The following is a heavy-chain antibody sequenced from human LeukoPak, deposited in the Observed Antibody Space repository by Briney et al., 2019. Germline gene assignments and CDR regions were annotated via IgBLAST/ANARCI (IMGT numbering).Heavy chain of an antibody. CDR2: IYYSGST. D-gene: IGHD3-3*01. J-gene: IGHJ3*02. CDR1: GFTFSDHY. V-gene: IGHV4-59*11. CDR3: ARGVGNGVVINAFDI. Sequence: GSLRLSCAASGFTFSDHYMSWIRQTPGKGLEWLGYIYYSGSTNYNPSLKSRVTISVDTSKNQFSLKLSSVTAADTAVYYCARGVGNGVVINAFDIWGQGTMVTVSS.